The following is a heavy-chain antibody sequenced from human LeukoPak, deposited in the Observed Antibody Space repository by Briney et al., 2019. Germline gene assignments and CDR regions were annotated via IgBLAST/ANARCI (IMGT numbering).Heavy chain of an antibody. V-gene: IGHV4-59*08. Sequence: SETLSLTCAVYGGSFSGYYWSWIRQPPGKGLEWIGYIYYSGSTNYNPSLKSRVTISVDTSKNQFSLKLSSVTAADTAVYYCARSLGYSYGYVSNYAAFDIWGQGTMVTVSS. D-gene: IGHD5-18*01. CDR1: GGSFSGYY. J-gene: IGHJ3*02. CDR3: ARSLGYSYGYVSNYAAFDI. CDR2: IYYSGST.